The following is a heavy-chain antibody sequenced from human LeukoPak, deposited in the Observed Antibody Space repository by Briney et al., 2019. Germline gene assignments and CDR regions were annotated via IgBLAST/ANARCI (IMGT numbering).Heavy chain of an antibody. V-gene: IGHV1-2*02. CDR3: AREGIVGGLDI. J-gene: IGHJ3*02. CDR1: GYTFTGYC. D-gene: IGHD3-16*02. Sequence: ASVKVSCKGSGYTFTGYCMHWVRQAPGQGLEWMGWINPNSGGTNHAQKFQGRVTMTRDTSISTAYMELSRLRSDDTAVYYCAREGIVGGLDIWGQGTMVTVSS. CDR2: INPNSGGT.